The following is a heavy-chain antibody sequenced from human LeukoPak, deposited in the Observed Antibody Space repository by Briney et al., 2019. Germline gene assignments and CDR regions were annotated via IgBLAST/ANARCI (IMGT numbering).Heavy chain of an antibody. D-gene: IGHD3-3*01. CDR3: AKDRSYDFWSGYSGVGDY. CDR1: GFTFSSYA. CDR2: ISGSGSST. V-gene: IGHV3-23*01. Sequence: GGSLRLSCAASGFTFSSYAMNWVRQAPGKGLEWVSAISGSGSSTYYADSVKGRFTISRDNSKNTQYLQMSSLRAEDTAVYYCAKDRSYDFWSGYSGVGDYWGQGTLVTVSS. J-gene: IGHJ4*02.